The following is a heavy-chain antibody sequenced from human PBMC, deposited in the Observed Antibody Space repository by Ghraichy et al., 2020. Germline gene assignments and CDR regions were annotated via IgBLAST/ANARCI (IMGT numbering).Heavy chain of an antibody. D-gene: IGHD5-24*01. CDR1: GFTFSSYG. Sequence: GGSLRLSCAASGFTFSSYGMHWVRQAPGKGLEWVAFIRYDGSNKYYADSVKGRFTISRDNSKNTLYLQMNSLRAEDTAVYYCAKDSGLVKEMATPDYWGQGTLVTVSS. CDR2: IRYDGSNK. J-gene: IGHJ4*02. CDR3: AKDSGLVKEMATPDY. V-gene: IGHV3-30*02.